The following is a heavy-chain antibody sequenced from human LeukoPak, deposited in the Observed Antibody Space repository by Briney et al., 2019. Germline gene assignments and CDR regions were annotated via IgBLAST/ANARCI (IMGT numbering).Heavy chain of an antibody. J-gene: IGHJ3*02. D-gene: IGHD1-26*01. V-gene: IGHV3-74*01. CDR3: ARGRQNSGSYSDAFDI. CDR2: INSDGSST. CDR1: GFTFSSYW. Sequence: GGTLRLSCAASGFTFSSYWMHWVRQAPGKGLVWVSRINSDGSSTSYADSVKGRFTISRDNAKNSLSLQMNSLRAEDTAVYYCARGRQNSGSYSDAFDIWGQGTVVTVSS.